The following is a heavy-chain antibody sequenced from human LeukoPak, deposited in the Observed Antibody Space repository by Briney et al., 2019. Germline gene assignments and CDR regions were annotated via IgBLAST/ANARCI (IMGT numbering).Heavy chain of an antibody. CDR2: INHSGAT. J-gene: IGHJ4*02. D-gene: IGHD6-6*01. CDR3: ARAMSIAARLQTIFDY. Sequence: KTSETLSLTCAVYGGSFSGYYWTWIRQAPGKGLEWIGQINHSGATNYNPSLESRLIMSIDMSKNQFSLNLTSVSAADTAVYYCARAMSIAARLQTIFDYWGQGTLVTVSS. V-gene: IGHV4-34*01. CDR1: GGSFSGYY.